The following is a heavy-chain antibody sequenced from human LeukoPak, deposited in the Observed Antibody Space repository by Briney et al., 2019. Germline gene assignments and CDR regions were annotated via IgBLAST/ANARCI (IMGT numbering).Heavy chain of an antibody. V-gene: IGHV4-59*01. D-gene: IGHD3-10*01. J-gene: IGHJ4*02. CDR2: LYYSGST. CDR3: ARVKPVMVRGATINYFDY. CDR1: AGSSSSYY. Sequence: PSETLSLNCTGAAGSSSSYYWSWLRQPPGQGLVWIGYLYYSGSTNYNPSLKSRVTISVDTSKNQFSLKLSSVTAADTAVYYCARVKPVMVRGATINYFDYWGQGTLVTVSS.